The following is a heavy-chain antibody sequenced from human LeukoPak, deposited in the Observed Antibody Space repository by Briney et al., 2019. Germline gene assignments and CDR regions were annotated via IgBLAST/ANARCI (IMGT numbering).Heavy chain of an antibody. D-gene: IGHD6-13*01. V-gene: IGHV1-69*13. CDR3: ARDRGTFLRQLVLSDAFDI. CDR2: IIRIFGTA. Sequence: GASVKVSCTASGVTFSSYAISWVRQAPGQGLEWMGGIIRIFGTANYAQKFQGRVTITADESTSTAYMELRSLRSEDTAVYYCARDRGTFLRQLVLSDAFDIWGQGTMVTVSS. CDR1: GVTFSSYA. J-gene: IGHJ3*02.